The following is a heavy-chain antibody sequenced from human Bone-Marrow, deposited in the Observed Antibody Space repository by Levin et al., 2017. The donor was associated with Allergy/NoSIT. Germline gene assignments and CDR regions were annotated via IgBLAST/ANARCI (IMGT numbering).Heavy chain of an antibody. Sequence: SCAASGFTFSDYYMSWIRQAPGKGLEWVSYISVSGTTIYYADSVKGRFTISRDNAKKSLYLQIASLRAEDTAVYYCARAGNRRGWEEYFQHWGQGTLLTVSS. CDR3: ARAGNRRGWEEYFQH. V-gene: IGHV3-11*01. J-gene: IGHJ1*01. CDR2: ISVSGTTI. CDR1: GFTFSDYY. D-gene: IGHD1-26*01.